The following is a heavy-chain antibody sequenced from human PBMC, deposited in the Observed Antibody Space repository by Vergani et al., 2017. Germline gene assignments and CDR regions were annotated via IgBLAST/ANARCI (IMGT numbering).Heavy chain of an antibody. J-gene: IGHJ6*03. Sequence: EVHLLESGGGLVQPGGSLRLSCAASGFTFSSYAMNWVRQAPGKGLEWVSAISGSDGSTYYADSVKGRFTISRDNSKNTLYLQMNSLRVEDTAVYYCAKWQWLVPYMDVWGKGTPVTVSS. CDR2: ISGSDGST. V-gene: IGHV3-23*01. CDR1: GFTFSSYA. D-gene: IGHD6-19*01. CDR3: AKWQWLVPYMDV.